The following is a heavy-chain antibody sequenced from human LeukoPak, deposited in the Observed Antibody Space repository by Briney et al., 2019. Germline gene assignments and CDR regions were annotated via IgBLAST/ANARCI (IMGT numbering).Heavy chain of an antibody. J-gene: IGHJ6*02. V-gene: IGHV1-8*01. CDR1: GYTFTSYD. D-gene: IGHD3-9*01. Sequence: GASVKVSCMASGYTFTSYDINWVRQATGPGLEWMGWMNPNSGNTGYAQKFQGRDTMTKNTSISTAYMELSSLRSEDTAVYYCARGRYFDWLFGRYYYHGMDVWGQGTTVTVSS. CDR3: ARGRYFDWLFGRYYYHGMDV. CDR2: MNPNSGNT.